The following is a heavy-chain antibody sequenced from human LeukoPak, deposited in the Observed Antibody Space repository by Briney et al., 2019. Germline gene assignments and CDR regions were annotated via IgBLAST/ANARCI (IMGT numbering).Heavy chain of an antibody. V-gene: IGHV1-2*02. J-gene: IGHJ4*02. CDR1: GYTXTDYH. CDR3: ARLRGDFDY. CDR2: INANSGGT. Sequence: ASVKVSCKASGYTXTDYHLHWVRQAPGQGLEWMGWINANSGGTNYAPKFQGRVTLTRDTSISSAYMELNSLTPDDTAVYFCARLRGDFDYWGQGTLVTVSS.